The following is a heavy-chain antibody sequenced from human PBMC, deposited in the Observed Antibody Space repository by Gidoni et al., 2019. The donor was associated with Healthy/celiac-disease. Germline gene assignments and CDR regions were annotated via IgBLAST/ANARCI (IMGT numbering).Heavy chain of an antibody. CDR1: GLTFSSFA. D-gene: IGHD6-19*01. J-gene: IGHJ4*02. Sequence: EVQLLESGGGLVQPGGSLRLYCAASGLTFSSFAMSWVRQAPGKGLEWVSSISGGGGSTYYADSAKGRFTISRDNSKNTLYLQMNSLRAEDTAVYYCAKGPYSSGWYSDYWGQGTLVTVSS. V-gene: IGHV3-23*01. CDR3: AKGPYSSGWYSDY. CDR2: ISGGGGST.